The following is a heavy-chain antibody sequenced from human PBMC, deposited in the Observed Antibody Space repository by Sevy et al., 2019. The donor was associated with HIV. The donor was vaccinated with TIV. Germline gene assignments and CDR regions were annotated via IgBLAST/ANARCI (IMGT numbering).Heavy chain of an antibody. CDR3: ATTKDYYDSSGSPFDS. CDR1: GYTLSQIS. Sequence: ASVKVSCKVSGYTLSQISMHWVRQAPGKGLEWMGSFDPEDGETIYAQKFQARVTMTEDTSTDTAYMELSSLRSDDTAVYYCATTKDYYDSSGSPFDSWGQGTLDTVSS. J-gene: IGHJ4*02. V-gene: IGHV1-24*01. D-gene: IGHD3-22*01. CDR2: FDPEDGET.